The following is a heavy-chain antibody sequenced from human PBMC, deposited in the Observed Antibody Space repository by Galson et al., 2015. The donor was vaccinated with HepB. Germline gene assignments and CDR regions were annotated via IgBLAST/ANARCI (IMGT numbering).Heavy chain of an antibody. D-gene: IGHD6-19*01. J-gene: IGHJ4*02. CDR2: ITPSGDNT. CDR3: AKVFPEKTDGWYRQALYYFDS. V-gene: IGHV3-23*01. CDR1: GFTFSYYA. Sequence: SLRLSCAASGFTFSYYAMSWVRQAPGKGLEWISAITPSGDNTYSADSMKGRFTISSDNSRNTLLLQMNSLRAGDTAIYFCAKVFPEKTDGWYRQALYYFDSWGQGTRVTVSS.